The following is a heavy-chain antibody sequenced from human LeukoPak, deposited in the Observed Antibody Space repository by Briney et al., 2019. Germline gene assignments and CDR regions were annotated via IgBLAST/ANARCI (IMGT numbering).Heavy chain of an antibody. CDR1: GFTFSNYW. Sequence: GGSLRLSCAASGFTFSNYWMSWVRQAPGKGLEWVANIEEGGTREDYVDSVRGRFTVSRGSANNSVYLQMNSLRAEDTAVYYCVSQQLAPPWGQGTLVTVSS. V-gene: IGHV3-7*01. CDR3: VSQQLAPP. D-gene: IGHD5-24*01. J-gene: IGHJ5*02. CDR2: IEEGGTRE.